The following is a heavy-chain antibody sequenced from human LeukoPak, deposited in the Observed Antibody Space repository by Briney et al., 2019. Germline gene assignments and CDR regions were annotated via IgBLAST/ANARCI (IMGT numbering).Heavy chain of an antibody. D-gene: IGHD3-16*01. V-gene: IGHV3-48*04. CDR1: RFTFSSYT. CDR2: ISSSGTST. CDR3: ARVRSSGGVLDY. J-gene: IGHJ4*02. Sequence: GGSLRLSCAASRFTFSSYTMNWVRQAPGKGLEWISYISSSGTSTKHADSVKERFAISRDNAKNSLYLQMNSLRADDTAVYYCARVRSSGGVLDYWGQGTLVTVSS.